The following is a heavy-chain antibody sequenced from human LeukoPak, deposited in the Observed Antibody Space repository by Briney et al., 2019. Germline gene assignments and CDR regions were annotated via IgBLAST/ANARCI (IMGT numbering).Heavy chain of an antibody. V-gene: IGHV1-18*01. CDR2: ISAYNGNT. J-gene: IGHJ5*02. CDR3: AEQLVGNNWFDP. CDR1: GYTFTSYG. Sequence: ASVKVSCKASGYTFTSYGISWVRQAPGQGLEWMGWISAYNGNTNYAQKLQGRVTMTTDTSTSTAYMELRSLRSDDTAVYYCAEQLVGNNWFDPWGQGTLVTVSS. D-gene: IGHD6-6*01.